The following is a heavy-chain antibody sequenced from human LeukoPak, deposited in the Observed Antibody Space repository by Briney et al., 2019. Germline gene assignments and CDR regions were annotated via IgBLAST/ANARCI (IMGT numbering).Heavy chain of an antibody. J-gene: IGHJ4*02. V-gene: IGHV4-59*12. CDR1: DGAIAGYS. D-gene: IGHD3-22*01. CDR3: ARGDLRYYYDSSGYYAEYYFDY. CDR2: IYYSGDT. Sequence: PSETLSLTCAVSDGAIAGYSWSWIRQPPGKGLEWIGYIYYSGDTNYNPSLQSRVTVSVDTSKNQFSLKLTSVTAADTAVYYCARGDLRYYYDSSGYYAEYYFDYWGQGTLVTVSS.